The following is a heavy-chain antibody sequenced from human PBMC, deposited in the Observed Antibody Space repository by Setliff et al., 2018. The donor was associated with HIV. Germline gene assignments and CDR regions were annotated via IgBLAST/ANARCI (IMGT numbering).Heavy chain of an antibody. Sequence: SETLSLTCAVSGYSISSGYYWGWIRQPPGKGLGWIGSIYHSGSTYYNPSLKSRVTISVDTSKNQFSLKLSSVTAADTAVYYCARITYYDILTGSSYYFDYWGQGTLVTVSS. CDR2: IYHSGST. V-gene: IGHV4-38-2*01. CDR3: ARITYYDILTGSSYYFDY. J-gene: IGHJ4*02. CDR1: GYSISSGYY. D-gene: IGHD3-9*01.